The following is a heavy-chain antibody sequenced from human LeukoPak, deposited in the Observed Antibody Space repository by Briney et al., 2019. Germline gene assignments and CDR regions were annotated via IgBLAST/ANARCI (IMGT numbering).Heavy chain of an antibody. D-gene: IGHD3-10*01. Sequence: EASVKVSCKASRYTFTSYDINWVREAAGHGLEWMGWMNPNTGRTGYAQKFQGRITMTRDTSINTAYMELTNLRSEDTAIYYCARLSQTPDYYTLGGYYYLGYWGQGTPVTVSS. V-gene: IGHV1-8*01. J-gene: IGHJ4*02. CDR3: ARLSQTPDYYTLGGYYYLGY. CDR2: MNPNTGRT. CDR1: RYTFTSYD.